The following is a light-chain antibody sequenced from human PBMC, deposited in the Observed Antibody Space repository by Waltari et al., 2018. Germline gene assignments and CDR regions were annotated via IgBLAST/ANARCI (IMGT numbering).Light chain of an antibody. CDR3: TSYTSSSTLVV. J-gene: IGLJ2*01. Sequence: QSALTQPASVSGSPGQSITIPCTGTSRDVDDYDFVSWYQQHPGKAPKLIIYDVSNRPSGVSNRFSGSKSGNTASLTISGLQAEDEADYYCTSYTSSSTLVVFGGGTKLTVL. CDR1: SRDVDDYDF. CDR2: DVS. V-gene: IGLV2-14*03.